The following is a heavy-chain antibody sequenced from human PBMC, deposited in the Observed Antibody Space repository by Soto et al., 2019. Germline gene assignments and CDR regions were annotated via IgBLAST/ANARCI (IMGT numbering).Heavy chain of an antibody. D-gene: IGHD6-13*01. CDR3: ARDSGGIAADVTYYYYGMDV. V-gene: IGHV3-33*01. J-gene: IGHJ6*02. CDR2: IWYDGSNK. Sequence: SLRLSCAASGFTFSSYGMHWVRQAPGKGLEWVAVIWYDGSNKYYADSVKGRFTISRDNSKNTLYLQMNSLRAEDTAVYYCARDSGGIAADVTYYYYGMDVWGQGPTVTVYS. CDR1: GFTFSSYG.